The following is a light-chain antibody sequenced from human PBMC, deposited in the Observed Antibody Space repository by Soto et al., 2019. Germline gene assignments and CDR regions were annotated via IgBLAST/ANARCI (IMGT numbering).Light chain of an antibody. CDR3: QQYKSYWT. Sequence: DIQMTQSPSTLSASVGDRVIITCRASQSISSWFAWYQQKPGKAPKLLIYKASSLESGVPSRFTGSGSGTDFTLTITSLQPEDFATYYCQQYKSYWTLGQGTKVDIK. CDR2: KAS. CDR1: QSISSW. V-gene: IGKV1-5*03. J-gene: IGKJ1*01.